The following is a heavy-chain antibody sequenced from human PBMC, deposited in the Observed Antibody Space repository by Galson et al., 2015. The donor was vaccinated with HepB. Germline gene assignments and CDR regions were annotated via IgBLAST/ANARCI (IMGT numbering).Heavy chain of an antibody. J-gene: IGHJ6*02. CDR3: ARDLTTRLYLYHGMDV. CDR2: INPRGDST. CDR1: GYTSTSYY. D-gene: IGHD4-11*01. V-gene: IGHV1-46*01. Sequence: SVKVSCKASGYTSTSYYMHWVRQAPGQGLEWMGIINPRGDSTSYAQKFHGRVTITKDTSTNTVYMELISLTSEDTAVYYCARDLTTRLYLYHGMDVWGQGTTVAVSS.